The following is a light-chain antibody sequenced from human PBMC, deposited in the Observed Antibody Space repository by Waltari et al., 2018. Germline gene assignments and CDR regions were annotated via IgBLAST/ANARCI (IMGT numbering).Light chain of an antibody. CDR3: MQATYWPWT. CDR1: QTLVSSNGNTY. CDR2: TVS. J-gene: IGKJ1*01. Sequence: AELTPSPLSLPVTLGQPAPIACRSSQTLVSSNGNTYLSWFQQRPGQSPRRLIYTVSDRDSGVPDRFSGSGSDTDFTLTISRVEAEDVGVYYCMQATYWPWTFGQGTKVEIK. V-gene: IGKV2-30*01.